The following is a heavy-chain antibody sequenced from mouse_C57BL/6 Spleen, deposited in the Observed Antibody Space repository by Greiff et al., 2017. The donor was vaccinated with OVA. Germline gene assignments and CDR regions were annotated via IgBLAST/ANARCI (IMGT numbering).Heavy chain of an antibody. Sequence: VQLKQSGPGLVKPSQSLSLTCSVTGYSITSGYYWNWIRQFPGNKLEWMGYISYDGSNNYNPSLKNRISITRDTSKNQFFLKLNSVTTEDTATYYGAREGDGSSPYWYFDVWGTGTTVTVSS. CDR2: ISYDGSN. CDR3: AREGDGSSPYWYFDV. CDR1: GYSITSGYY. J-gene: IGHJ1*03. V-gene: IGHV3-6*01. D-gene: IGHD1-1*01.